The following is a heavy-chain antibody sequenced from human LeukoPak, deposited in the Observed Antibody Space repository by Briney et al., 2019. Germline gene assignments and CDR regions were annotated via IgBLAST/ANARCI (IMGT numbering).Heavy chain of an antibody. CDR3: AREVLGYCNGGSCSEARFFDY. Sequence: PSQTLSLTCTVSGDSISSGGHSWNWVRQHPGKGLEWIGYIYYTGSTSYNPSLRSRVTISLDTPKNQVSLRLTSVTAADTAVYYCAREVLGYCNGGSCSEARFFDYWGQGTLITVSS. CDR1: GDSISSGGHS. CDR2: IYYTGST. D-gene: IGHD2-15*01. V-gene: IGHV4-31*03. J-gene: IGHJ4*02.